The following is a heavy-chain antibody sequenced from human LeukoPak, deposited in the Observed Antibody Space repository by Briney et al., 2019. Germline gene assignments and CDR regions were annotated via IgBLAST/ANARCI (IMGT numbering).Heavy chain of an antibody. CDR1: GGSISSYY. J-gene: IGHJ4*02. D-gene: IGHD2-2*01. CDR2: IYYSGST. Sequence: SETLSLTCTVSGGSISSYYWSWIRQPPGKGLEWIGYIYYSGSTNYNPSLKSRVTISVDTSKNQFSLKLSSVTAADTAVYYCARHEVVPAAFFDYWGQGTLVTVSS. CDR3: ARHEVVPAAFFDY. V-gene: IGHV4-59*08.